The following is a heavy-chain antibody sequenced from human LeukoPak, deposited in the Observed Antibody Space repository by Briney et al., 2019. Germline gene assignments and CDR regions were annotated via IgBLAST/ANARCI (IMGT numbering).Heavy chain of an antibody. V-gene: IGHV4-31*03. J-gene: IGHJ4*02. CDR3: ARGAMVRGVIIPSLFDY. CDR2: IYYSGST. D-gene: IGHD3-10*01. Sequence: SETLSLTCTVSGGSISSGDYYWRWIRQHPGKGLEWIGYIYYSGSTYYNPSLKSRVTISIDTSKNQFSLKLSSVTAADTAVYYCARGAMVRGVIIPSLFDYWGQGTLVTVSS. CDR1: GGSISSGDYY.